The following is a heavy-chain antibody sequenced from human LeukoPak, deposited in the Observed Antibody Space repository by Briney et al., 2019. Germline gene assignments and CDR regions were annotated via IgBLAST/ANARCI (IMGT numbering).Heavy chain of an antibody. CDR1: GYTFTSYD. D-gene: IGHD2-2*01. J-gene: IGHJ6*03. Sequence: ASVKVSCKASGYTFTSYDINWVRQATGQGLEWTGWMNPNSGNTGYAQKFQGRVTITRNTSISTAYMELSSLRSEDAAVYYCAREHCSSTSCYENYYYCMDVWGKGTTVTVSS. V-gene: IGHV1-8*03. CDR2: MNPNSGNT. CDR3: AREHCSSTSCYENYYYCMDV.